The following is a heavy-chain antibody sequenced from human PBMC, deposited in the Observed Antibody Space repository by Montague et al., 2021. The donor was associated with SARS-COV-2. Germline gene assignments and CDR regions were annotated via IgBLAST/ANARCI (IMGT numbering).Heavy chain of an antibody. J-gene: IGHJ4*02. D-gene: IGHD2-2*01. Sequence: SETLSLTCTVSGYSISSGYYWGWIRQPPLKGLEWIGSIYDSGSTXXNPXXXSRVTISVDTSKNQFSLKLSSVTAADTAVYYCARSQDCSTTSCHFDYWGQGTLVTVSS. V-gene: IGHV4-38-2*02. CDR2: IYDSGST. CDR3: ARSQDCSTTSCHFDY. CDR1: GYSISSGYY.